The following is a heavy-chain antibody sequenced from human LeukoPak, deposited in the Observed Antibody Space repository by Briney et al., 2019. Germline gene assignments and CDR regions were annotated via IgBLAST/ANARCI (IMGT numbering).Heavy chain of an antibody. D-gene: IGHD6-13*01. CDR1: GFTFSSYS. V-gene: IGHV3-21*01. J-gene: IGHJ5*02. CDR3: ARDSARYSSSWYGWFDP. CDR2: ISSSSVHI. Sequence: PGGSLRLYCAASGFTFSSYSMNWVRQAPGKGLEWVSSISSSSVHIYYADSVKGRFTISRDNAKNSLYLQMNSLRAEDTAVYYCARDSARYSSSWYGWFDPWGQGTLVTVSS.